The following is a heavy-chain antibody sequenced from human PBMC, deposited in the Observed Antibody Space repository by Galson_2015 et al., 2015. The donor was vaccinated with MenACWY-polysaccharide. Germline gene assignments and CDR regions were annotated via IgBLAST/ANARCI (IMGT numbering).Heavy chain of an antibody. J-gene: IGHJ4*02. CDR1: DFSVTTSH. V-gene: IGHV3-53*01. Sequence: SLRLSCAASDFSVTTSHMSWVRQTPGRGLEWVAALYSGGNTFYVDSVEGRFTISRDNSKNTLYLHMNILRAEDTGVYYCTRTRDYSPIELWGQGTLVTVSS. D-gene: IGHD4-11*01. CDR3: TRTRDYSPIEL. CDR2: LYSGGNT.